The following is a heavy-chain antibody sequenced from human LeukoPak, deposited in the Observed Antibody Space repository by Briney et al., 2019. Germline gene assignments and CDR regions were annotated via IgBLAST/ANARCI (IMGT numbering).Heavy chain of an antibody. Sequence: ASVKVSCKTSGYTFTGQYLRWVRQAPGQGLERMGWINPNSGGTKSAQKFQGRVIMTRDTSISTAYMELRSLSSDDTAVYYCARGRQLHLGELFPFAEFFQPWGQGTLVTVFS. D-gene: IGHD3-16*01. CDR2: INPNSGGT. CDR1: GYTFTGQY. J-gene: IGHJ1*01. V-gene: IGHV1-2*02. CDR3: ARGRQLHLGELFPFAEFFQP.